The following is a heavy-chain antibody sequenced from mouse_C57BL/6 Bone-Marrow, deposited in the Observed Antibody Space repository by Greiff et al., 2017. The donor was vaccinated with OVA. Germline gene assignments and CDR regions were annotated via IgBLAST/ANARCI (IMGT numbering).Heavy chain of an antibody. J-gene: IGHJ4*01. V-gene: IGHV5-17*01. CDR1: GFTFSDYG. Sequence: EVTVVESGGGLVKPGGSLKLSCAASGFTFSDYGMHWVRQAPEKGLEWVAYISSGSSTIYYADTVKGRFTISRDNAKNTLFLQMTSLRSEDTAMYYCAGYDGQQDYYAMDYWGQGTSVTVSS. CDR2: ISSGSSTI. CDR3: AGYDGQQDYYAMDY. D-gene: IGHD2-3*01.